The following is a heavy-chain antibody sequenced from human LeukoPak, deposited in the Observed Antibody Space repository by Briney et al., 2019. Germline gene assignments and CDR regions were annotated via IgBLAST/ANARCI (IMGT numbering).Heavy chain of an antibody. D-gene: IGHD1-20*01. CDR2: INSDGSAT. V-gene: IGHV3-74*01. J-gene: IGHJ5*02. CDR1: GFTFSIYW. Sequence: GGSLRLSCAASGFTFSIYWMHWVRQAPGKGLVWVSHINSDGSATYYADSVKGRFTVSRDNAKNTLYLQMNSLRAEDTAVYYCARDLSNWNDAGGTSWGQGTLVTVSS. CDR3: ARDLSNWNDAGGTS.